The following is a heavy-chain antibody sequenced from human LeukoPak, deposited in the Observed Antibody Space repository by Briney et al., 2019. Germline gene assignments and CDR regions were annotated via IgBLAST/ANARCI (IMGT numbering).Heavy chain of an antibody. CDR1: GYTFTGYY. Sequence: ASVKVSCKASGYTFTGYYMHWVRQAPGQGLEWMGWINPNSGGTNYAQKFQGRVTMTRDTSISTAYMELSRLRSDDTAVYYCARAPGFWSGYYTGRAFDIWGQGTMVTVSS. CDR3: ARAPGFWSGYYTGRAFDI. V-gene: IGHV1-2*02. J-gene: IGHJ3*02. D-gene: IGHD3-3*01. CDR2: INPNSGGT.